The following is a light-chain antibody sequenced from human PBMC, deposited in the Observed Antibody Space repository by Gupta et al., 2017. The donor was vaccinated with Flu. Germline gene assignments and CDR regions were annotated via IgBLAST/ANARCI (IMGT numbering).Light chain of an antibody. CDR1: QSVSD. Sequence: EIVLTQSPGTLSLSPGERAALSCRASQSVSDVAWYQQKPGQAPSLLIYATSRRAAGIPDRFSGGGSGTDFTLTSSRLEPEDFAVYCGQQYSSSLTFGGGTKVEIK. CDR2: ATS. CDR3: QQYSSSLT. J-gene: IGKJ4*01. V-gene: IGKV3-20*01.